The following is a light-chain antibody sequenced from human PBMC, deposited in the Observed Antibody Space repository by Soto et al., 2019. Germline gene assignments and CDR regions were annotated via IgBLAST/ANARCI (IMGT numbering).Light chain of an antibody. J-gene: IGKJ3*01. V-gene: IGKV3-20*01. CDR3: QQYGSSPFT. Sequence: EIVLTQSPGTLSLSPGERATLSCRASQSVSSSYLAWYQQKPGQTPRLLFYGASSRATGIPDRFSGSGSGTDFTLAISRLEPEDLEVYYCQQYGSSPFTFGPGTKVDIK. CDR2: GAS. CDR1: QSVSSSY.